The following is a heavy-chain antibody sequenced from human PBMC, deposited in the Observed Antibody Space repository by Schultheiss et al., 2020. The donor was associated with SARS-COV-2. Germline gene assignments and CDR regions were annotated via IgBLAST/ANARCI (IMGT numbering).Heavy chain of an antibody. CDR2: IYYSGST. CDR1: GGSISSGGYY. CDR3: ARDGALGGMDV. J-gene: IGHJ6*02. V-gene: IGHV4-61*08. D-gene: IGHD3-16*01. Sequence: SETLSLTCTVSGGSISSGGYYWSWIRQHPGKGLEWIGYIYYSGSTNYNPSLKSRVTISVDTSKNQFSLKLSSVTAADTAVYYCARDGALGGMDVWGQGTTVTVSS.